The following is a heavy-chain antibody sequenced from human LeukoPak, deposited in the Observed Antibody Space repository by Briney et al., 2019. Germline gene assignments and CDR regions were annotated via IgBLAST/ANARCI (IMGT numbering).Heavy chain of an antibody. CDR3: ARANFLYCSSTTCFFDY. CDR1: GYTFTDYY. CDR2: INPNSGDT. Sequence: ASVKVSCKASGYTFTDYYLHWVRQAPGQGFEWMGWINPNSGDTNYAQKFQGRVTMTRDTSISTAHMEMSRLRSDDTAVCYCARANFLYCSSTTCFFDYWGQGTLVTVSS. J-gene: IGHJ4*02. D-gene: IGHD2-2*01. V-gene: IGHV1-2*02.